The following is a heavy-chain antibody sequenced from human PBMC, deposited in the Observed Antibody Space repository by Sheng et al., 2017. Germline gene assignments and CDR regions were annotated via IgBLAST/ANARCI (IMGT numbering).Heavy chain of an antibody. V-gene: IGHV4-34*01. D-gene: IGHD6-13*01. J-gene: IGHJ6*03. CDR2: INHSGST. CDR3: ALSGPNRYSSRRRYYYMDV. CDR1: GGSFSGYY. Sequence: QVQLQQWGAGLLKPSETLSLTCAVYGGSFSGYYWSWIRQPPGKGLEWIGEINHSGSTNYNPSLKSRVTISVDTSKNQFSLKLSSVTAADTAVYYCALSGPNRYSSRRRYYYMDVWGQGDHGHRLL.